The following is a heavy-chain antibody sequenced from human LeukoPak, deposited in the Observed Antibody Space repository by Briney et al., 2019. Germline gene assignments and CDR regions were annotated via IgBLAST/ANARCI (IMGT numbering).Heavy chain of an antibody. D-gene: IGHD6-13*01. V-gene: IGHV4-59*01. CDR3: ARDRIAAAGTGPRPYYFGY. J-gene: IGHJ4*02. CDR1: GGSISRYY. CDR2: IDDSGNT. Sequence: SETLSLTCTVSGGSISRYYWSWIRRPPGKGLEWIGYIDDSGNTNYNPSLKSQVTISVDKSKNQFSLKLSSVTAADTAVYYCARDRIAAAGTGPRPYYFGYWGQGTLVTVSS.